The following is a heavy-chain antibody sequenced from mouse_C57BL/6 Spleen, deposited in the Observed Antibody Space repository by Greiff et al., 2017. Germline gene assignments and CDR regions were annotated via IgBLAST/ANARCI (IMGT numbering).Heavy chain of an antibody. J-gene: IGHJ1*03. CDR1: EYEFPSHD. CDR2: INSDGGST. CDR3: ARVVYGSSYRYFDV. Sequence: DVKLVESGGGLVQPGESLKLSCESNEYEFPSHDMSWVRKTPEKRLELVAAINSDGGSTYYPDTMEKRFIISRDNTKKTLYLQMSSLRSEDTVLYYCARVVYGSSYRYFDVWGTGTTVTVSS. V-gene: IGHV5-2*01. D-gene: IGHD1-1*01.